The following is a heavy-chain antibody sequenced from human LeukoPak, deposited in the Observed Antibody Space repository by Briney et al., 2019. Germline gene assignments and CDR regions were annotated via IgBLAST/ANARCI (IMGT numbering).Heavy chain of an antibody. CDR3: ARDPYYYGSGSYYRPGLDY. D-gene: IGHD3-10*01. Sequence: SVKASCKASGGTFSSYAISWVRQAPGQGLEWMGGIIPIFGTANYAQKFQGRVTITADESTSTAYMELSSLRSEDTAVYYCARDPYYYGSGSYYRPGLDYWGQGTLVTVSS. V-gene: IGHV1-69*01. J-gene: IGHJ4*02. CDR2: IIPIFGTA. CDR1: GGTFSSYA.